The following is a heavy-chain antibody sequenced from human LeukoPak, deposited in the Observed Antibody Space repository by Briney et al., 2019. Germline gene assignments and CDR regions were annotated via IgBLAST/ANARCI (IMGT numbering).Heavy chain of an antibody. D-gene: IGHD3-10*01. CDR2: IGNDGST. CDR1: VFTFDDHA. V-gene: IGHV3-43*02. CDR3: ASQTKYYYGSGSYWTAFDI. J-gene: IGHJ3*02. Sequence: PGGSLRLSCAASVFTFDDHAMHWARRAPGKGLEWVSLIGNDGSTKYADSVKGRFTISRGSSKNSLYLEMHSLRTEDTALYYCASQTKYYYGSGSYWTAFDIWGQGTMVTVSS.